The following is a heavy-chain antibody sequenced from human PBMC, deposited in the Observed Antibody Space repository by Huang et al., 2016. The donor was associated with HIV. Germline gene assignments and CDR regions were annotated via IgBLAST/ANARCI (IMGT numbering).Heavy chain of an antibody. D-gene: IGHD4-4*01. Sequence: QVQLVQSGGEVMQPGASVRVSCKASGYDFGSYGMSWVRQAPGRGLEGLGGIGSDSRDTSVAKKCQGRVTMTTDTSTTTTYMELRSLRSDDTAMYYCARDPYYSNRWKRNDASFLWGQGTMITVSS. J-gene: IGHJ3*01. CDR2: IGSDSRDT. CDR3: ARDPYYSNRWKRNDASFL. V-gene: IGHV1-18*01. CDR1: GYDFGSYG.